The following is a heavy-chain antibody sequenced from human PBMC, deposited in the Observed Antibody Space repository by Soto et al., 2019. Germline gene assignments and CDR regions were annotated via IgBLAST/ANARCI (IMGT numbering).Heavy chain of an antibody. Sequence: SETLSLTCTVSGGSISPYYWSWIRQTPGKGPEWIGYIYHTGITNYNPSLKSRVSFSLDTSKNQFSLKLISVTAADTAMYYCARYYCTSDTCYYFDYWGQGTLVTVSS. V-gene: IGHV4-59*01. D-gene: IGHD2-2*01. J-gene: IGHJ4*02. CDR2: IYHTGIT. CDR1: GGSISPYY. CDR3: ARYYCTSDTCYYFDY.